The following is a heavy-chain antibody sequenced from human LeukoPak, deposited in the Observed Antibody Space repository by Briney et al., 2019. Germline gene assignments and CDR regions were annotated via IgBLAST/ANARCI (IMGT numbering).Heavy chain of an antibody. V-gene: IGHV4-39*01. CDR2: IYYSGTT. Sequence: STYHINWVRQAPGKGLEWIGSIYYSGTTFYNPSLKSRVTISVDTSRNQFSLKLSSVTAADTAVYYCASYGSGSYRASDYWGQGTLVTVSS. CDR3: ASYGSGSYRASDY. J-gene: IGHJ4*02. D-gene: IGHD3-10*01. CDR1: STYH.